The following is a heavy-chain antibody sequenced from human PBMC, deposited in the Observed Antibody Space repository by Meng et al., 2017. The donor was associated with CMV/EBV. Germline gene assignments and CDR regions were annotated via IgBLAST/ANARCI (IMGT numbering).Heavy chain of an antibody. CDR3: AREADCTRTTCPPGS. D-gene: IGHD1-7*01. CDR2: IRNDGSKK. J-gene: IGHJ5*02. V-gene: IGHV3-30*02. Sequence: GESLKISCTASGFIFNNYVMHWVRQAPGTGLEWVAFIRNDGSKKYYAESVKGRFTISRDNSRNTLYLQMNSLRGEDTAVYYCAREADCTRTTCPPGSWGQGTLVTVSS. CDR1: GFIFNNYV.